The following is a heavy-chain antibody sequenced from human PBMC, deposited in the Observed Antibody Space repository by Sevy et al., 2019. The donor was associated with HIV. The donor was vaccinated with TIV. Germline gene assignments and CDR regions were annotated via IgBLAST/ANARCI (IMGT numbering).Heavy chain of an antibody. CDR2: TSGSGGST. V-gene: IGHV3-23*01. CDR1: GFSFSNYG. CDR3: AKDGESYVWGSHYDY. Sequence: GGSLRLSCEASGFSFSNYGMNRVRQAPGKGLEWVSGTSGSGGSTYYADSVKGRFTISRDNSKNTLYLQMNSLRAEDTAVYSCAKDGESYVWGSHYDYWGQGTLVTVSS. D-gene: IGHD3-16*01. J-gene: IGHJ4*02.